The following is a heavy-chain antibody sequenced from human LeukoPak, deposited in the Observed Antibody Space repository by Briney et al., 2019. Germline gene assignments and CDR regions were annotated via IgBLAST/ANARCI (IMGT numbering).Heavy chain of an antibody. CDR3: ARGFKNYGSGSYYGMDV. D-gene: IGHD3-10*01. J-gene: IGHJ6*02. CDR2: MNPNSGNT. Sequence: ASVKVSCKASGGTFSSYAINWVRQATGQGLEWMGWMNPNSGNTGYAQKFQGRVTMTTNTSISTAYMELSSLRSEDTAVYYCARGFKNYGSGSYYGMDVWGQGTTVTVSS. V-gene: IGHV1-8*02. CDR1: GGTFSSYA.